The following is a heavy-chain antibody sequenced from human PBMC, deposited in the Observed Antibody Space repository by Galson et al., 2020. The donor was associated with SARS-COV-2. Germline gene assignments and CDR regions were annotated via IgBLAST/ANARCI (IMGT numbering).Heavy chain of an antibody. CDR3: ATGSGSYTNTWFDP. V-gene: IGHV1-24*01. Sequence: ASVKVSCTVSGYTLTELSMHWVRQAPGKGLEWMGGFYPEDGETIYAQKFQGRVTMTEDTSTDTAYMELSSLRSEDTAVYYCATGSGSYTNTWFDPWGQGTLVTVSS. CDR1: GYTLTELS. D-gene: IGHD1-26*01. J-gene: IGHJ5*02. CDR2: FYPEDGET.